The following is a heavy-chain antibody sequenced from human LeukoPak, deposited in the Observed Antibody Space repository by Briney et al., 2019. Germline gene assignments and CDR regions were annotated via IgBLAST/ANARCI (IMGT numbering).Heavy chain of an antibody. CDR1: GGSISSSSYY. J-gene: IGHJ6*03. V-gene: IGHV4-61*05. Sequence: SETLSLTCTVSGGSISSSSYYWGWIRQPPGKGLEWIGYIYYSGSTNYNPSLKSRVTISVDTSKNQFSLKLSSVTAADTAVYYCARVLVYGAQLYYYMDVWGKGTTVTVSS. CDR3: ARVLVYGAQLYYYMDV. D-gene: IGHD6-13*01. CDR2: IYYSGST.